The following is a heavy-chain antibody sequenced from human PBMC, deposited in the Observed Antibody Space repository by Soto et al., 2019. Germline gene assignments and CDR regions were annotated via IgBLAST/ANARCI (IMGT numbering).Heavy chain of an antibody. Sequence: QVQLQESGPGLVKPSGTLSLTCAVSGGSFTSNNWWTWVRQPPGQGLEWIGEIYRTGSTNYNPSLKSRVTLSLDKSENQFSLKVTSLTAADTAVYYCASRDPGTSVDYWGQGTLVTVYS. CDR3: ASRDPGTSVDY. CDR1: GGSFTSNNW. CDR2: IYRTGST. J-gene: IGHJ4*02. D-gene: IGHD1-7*01. V-gene: IGHV4-4*02.